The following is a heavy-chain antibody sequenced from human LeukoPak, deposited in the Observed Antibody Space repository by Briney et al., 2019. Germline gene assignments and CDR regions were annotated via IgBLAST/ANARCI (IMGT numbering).Heavy chain of an antibody. Sequence: SETLSLTCTVSGGSISSFYWSWIRQPAGKGLEWIGRIYTSGSTNYNPSLKSRVTMSVDTSKNQFSLKLSSVTAADTAVYYCARDLGQGSGYYDKDLDAFDIWGQGTMVTVSS. V-gene: IGHV4-4*07. D-gene: IGHD3-22*01. CDR2: IYTSGST. J-gene: IGHJ3*02. CDR3: ARDLGQGSGYYDKDLDAFDI. CDR1: GGSISSFY.